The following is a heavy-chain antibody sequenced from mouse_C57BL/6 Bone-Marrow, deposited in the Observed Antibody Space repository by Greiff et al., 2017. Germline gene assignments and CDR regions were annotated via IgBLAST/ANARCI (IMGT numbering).Heavy chain of an antibody. J-gene: IGHJ4*01. V-gene: IGHV5-9-1*02. CDR3: TRDSYGYDVPYAIDY. Sequence: EVQLQESGEGLVKPGGSLKLSCAASGFTFSSYAMSWVRQTPEKRLEWVAYISSGGDYIYYADTVKGRFTISRDNARNTLYLQMRSLKSEDTAMYYCTRDSYGYDVPYAIDYWGQGTSVTVSS. CDR1: GFTFSSYA. D-gene: IGHD2-2*01. CDR2: ISSGGDYI.